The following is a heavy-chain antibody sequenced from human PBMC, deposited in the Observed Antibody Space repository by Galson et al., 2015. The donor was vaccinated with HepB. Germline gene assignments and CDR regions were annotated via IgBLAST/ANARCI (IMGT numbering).Heavy chain of an antibody. CDR3: ARGRSGYYYYYYGMDV. D-gene: IGHD5-12*01. CDR2: INHSGST. Sequence: TLSLTCAVYGGSFSGYYWSWISQPQGKGLEWIGEINHSGSTNYNPSLKSRVTISLDTSKNQFSLKLSSVTAADTAVYYCARGRSGYYYYYYGMDVWGQGTTVTVSS. J-gene: IGHJ6*02. V-gene: IGHV4-34*01. CDR1: GGSFSGYY.